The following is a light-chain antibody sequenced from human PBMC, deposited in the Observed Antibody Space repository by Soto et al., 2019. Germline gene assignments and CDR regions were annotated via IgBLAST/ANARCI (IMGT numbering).Light chain of an antibody. J-gene: IGLJ3*02. V-gene: IGLV4-69*01. Sequence: QNVVTQPPSASASLGASVKLTCTLSSGHNSYAIAWHQQQPEKGPRYLMKLNSDGSHSKGDGIPERFSGSSSGAERYLTSSSLQSEDEADYYCQTWSTDIRVFGGGTKLTVL. CDR3: QTWSTDIRV. CDR2: LNSDGSH. CDR1: SGHNSYA.